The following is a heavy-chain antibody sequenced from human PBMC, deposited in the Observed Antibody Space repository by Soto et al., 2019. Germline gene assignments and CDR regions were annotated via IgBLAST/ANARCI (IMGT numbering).Heavy chain of an antibody. V-gene: IGHV1-3*01. D-gene: IGHD2-21*01. CDR3: ARGGEPIDY. Sequence: ASVKVSCKASGYTFTGYYMHWVRQAPGQGLEWMGWINAGNGNTKYSQKFQGRVAITRDTSASTAYMELSSLRSEDTAVYYCARGGEPIDYWGQGTLVTVSS. CDR1: GYTFTGYY. CDR2: INAGNGNT. J-gene: IGHJ4*02.